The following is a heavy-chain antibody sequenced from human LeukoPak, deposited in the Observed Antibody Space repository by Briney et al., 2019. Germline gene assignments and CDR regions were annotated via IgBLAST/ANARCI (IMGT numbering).Heavy chain of an antibody. CDR1: GFTFSPVW. CDR3: ARDSNSGYPDY. D-gene: IGHD3-22*01. CDR2: IINDGSYT. V-gene: IGHV3-74*01. Sequence: GGPLRLSCAASGFTFSPVWMHWVRQAPGKGLMWASHIINDGSYTTYADSVKGRFAISRDNAKNTVYLQMNSLRAEDTAVYYCARDSNSGYPDYWGQGTLVTVSS. J-gene: IGHJ4*02.